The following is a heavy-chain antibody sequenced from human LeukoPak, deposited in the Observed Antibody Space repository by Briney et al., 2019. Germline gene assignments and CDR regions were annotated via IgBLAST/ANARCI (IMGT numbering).Heavy chain of an antibody. CDR1: GFTFRGFL. CDR2: IKQDGSEK. D-gene: IGHD1-7*01. Sequence: GGSLRLSSAAHGFTFRGFLMSWVRQTPGKGLEWVANIKQDGSEKYYADSVKGRFTISRDNTKNSLSLQMSSLRAEDTAVYYCARAGSNWNYVYWGQGTLVTVSS. J-gene: IGHJ4*02. CDR3: ARAGSNWNYVY. V-gene: IGHV3-7*01.